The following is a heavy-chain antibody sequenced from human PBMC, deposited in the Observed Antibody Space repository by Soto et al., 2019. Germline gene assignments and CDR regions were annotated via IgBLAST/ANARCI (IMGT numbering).Heavy chain of an antibody. D-gene: IGHD6-25*01. V-gene: IGHV2-5*02. CDR3: EHIPGARRGYAFDY. J-gene: IGHJ4*02. Sequence: QITLKESGPTLVKPTQTLTLTCTFSGFSLSTSGVGVGWIRQPPGKALEWLALIYWDDDKRYSPSLKSRLTITKDTSKNRVVLTLTNMDPVDTATYYCEHIPGARRGYAFDYWGQGTLVTVSS. CDR2: IYWDDDK. CDR1: GFSLSTSGVG.